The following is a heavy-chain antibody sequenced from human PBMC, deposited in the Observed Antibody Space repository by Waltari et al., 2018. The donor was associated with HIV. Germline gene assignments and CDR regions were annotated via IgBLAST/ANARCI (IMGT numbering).Heavy chain of an antibody. CDR2: INPNSGGT. V-gene: IGHV1-2*04. Sequence: QVQLVQSGAEVKKPGASVKVSCKASGYTFTGYYMHWVRQAPGQGLEWMGWINPNSGGTNYAKKFQGWVTMTRDTSISTAYMELSRLRSDDTAVYYCARSDYYDSSGQGGVDYWGQGTLVTVSS. J-gene: IGHJ4*02. CDR1: GYTFTGYY. CDR3: ARSDYYDSSGQGGVDY. D-gene: IGHD3-22*01.